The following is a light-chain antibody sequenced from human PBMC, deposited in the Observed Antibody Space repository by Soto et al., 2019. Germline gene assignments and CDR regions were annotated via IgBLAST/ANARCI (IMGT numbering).Light chain of an antibody. CDR3: TSYAGTYSFFYV. V-gene: IGLV2-8*01. CDR2: EVS. J-gene: IGLJ1*01. Sequence: QSALTQPPSASGSPGQSVTIYCTGTSSDVGAYNYVSWYQQLPGKAPKLIIYEVSKRPSGVPDRFSGSKSGNTASLTVSGLQAEDEADYYCTSYAGTYSFFYVFGTGTKLTVL. CDR1: SSDVGAYNY.